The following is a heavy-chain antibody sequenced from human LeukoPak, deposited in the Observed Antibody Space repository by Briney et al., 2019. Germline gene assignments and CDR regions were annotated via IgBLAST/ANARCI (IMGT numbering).Heavy chain of an antibody. D-gene: IGHD3-16*01. V-gene: IGHV1-69*04. CDR2: IIPILGIA. CDR1: GGTFSSYA. Sequence: ASVKVSCKASGGTFSSYAISWVRQAPGQGLEWMGRIIPILGIANYAQKFQGRVTITADKSTSTAYMELSSLRSEDTAVYYCARLISIMVNDYWGQGTLVTVSS. CDR3: ARLISIMVNDY. J-gene: IGHJ4*02.